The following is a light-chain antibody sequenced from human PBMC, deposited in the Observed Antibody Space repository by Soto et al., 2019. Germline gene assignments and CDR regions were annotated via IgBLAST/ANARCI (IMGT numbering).Light chain of an antibody. CDR3: QQYNSYS. J-gene: IGKJ1*01. Sequence: DIQMTQSPSSLSASVGDRVTITCRASQYIGDFLNWYQQTPGKPPKLLIFGASNLHIGVPSRFSGSGSGTEFTLTISSLQPDDFATYYCQQYNSYSFGQGTKVDIK. V-gene: IGKV1-5*01. CDR1: QYIGDF. CDR2: GAS.